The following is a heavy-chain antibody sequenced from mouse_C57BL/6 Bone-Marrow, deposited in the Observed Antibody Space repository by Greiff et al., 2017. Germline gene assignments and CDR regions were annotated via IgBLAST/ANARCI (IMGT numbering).Heavy chain of an antibody. CDR2: IDPSDSYT. Sequence: QVQLQQPGAELVKPGASVKLSCKASGYTFTSYWMQWVKQRPGQGLEWIGEIDPSDSYTNYNQKFKGKATLTVDTSSSTAYMQHSSLPSEDSAVYYCARAPQYVDYWGQGTTLTVSS. V-gene: IGHV1-50*01. CDR1: GYTFTSYW. J-gene: IGHJ2*01. CDR3: ARAPQYVDY.